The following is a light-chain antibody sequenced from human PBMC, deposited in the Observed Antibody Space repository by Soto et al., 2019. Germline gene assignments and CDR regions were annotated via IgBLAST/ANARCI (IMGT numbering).Light chain of an antibody. CDR3: QQSYSTPLT. Sequence: DIQMAQSPCALSGSFGHRFTITCLASQRISTWLAWYQQKPGKAPKLLIYAASSLQSGVPSRFSGSGSGTDFTLTISSLQPEDFATYYCQQSYSTPLTFGGGTKVDIK. CDR1: QRISTW. J-gene: IGKJ4*01. CDR2: AAS. V-gene: IGKV1-39*01.